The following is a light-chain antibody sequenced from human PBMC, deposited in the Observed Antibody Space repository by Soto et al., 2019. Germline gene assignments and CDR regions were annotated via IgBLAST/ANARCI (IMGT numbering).Light chain of an antibody. V-gene: IGKV3-20*01. CDR2: GAS. J-gene: IGKJ4*01. CDR3: QQYGNSPLT. Sequence: ELVLTQSPGTLSLSPGERATLSCRASQTVNNNYLAWYQQIPGQAPRLLISGASGRATGTPDRFSGSASGTDFTLSISRLEPEDFAVYYCQQYGNSPLTFGGGTKVEIK. CDR1: QTVNNNY.